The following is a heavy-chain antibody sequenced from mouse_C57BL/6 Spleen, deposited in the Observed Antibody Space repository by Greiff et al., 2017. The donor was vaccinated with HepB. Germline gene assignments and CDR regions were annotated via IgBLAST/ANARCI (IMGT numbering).Heavy chain of an antibody. V-gene: IGHV7-3*01. CDR1: GFTFTDYY. J-gene: IGHJ2*01. CDR3: AGDQAGFYFDY. Sequence: DVMLVESGGGLVQPGGSLSLSCAASGFTFTDYYMSWVRQPPGKALEWLGFIRNKANGYTTEYSVSVKGQFTITSDNSQSILYLHMNALRAEDSATYYCAGDQAGFYFDYWGQGTTLTVSS. D-gene: IGHD3-2*02. CDR2: IRNKANGYTT.